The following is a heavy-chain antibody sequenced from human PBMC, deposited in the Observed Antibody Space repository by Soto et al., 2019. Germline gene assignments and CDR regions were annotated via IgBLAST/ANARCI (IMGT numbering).Heavy chain of an antibody. CDR3: ARGSGQLLDY. D-gene: IGHD2-2*01. J-gene: IGHJ4*02. Sequence: EVQLVESGGGLVQPGGSLRLSCAASGFTFSNYDMHWVRQATGKGLEWVSGIGTAADTYYPGSVRGRFTISRENAKNSLYLQMNSLRAGDTAVYYCARGSGQLLDYWGQGTLVTVSS. V-gene: IGHV3-13*04. CDR2: IGTAADT. CDR1: GFTFSNYD.